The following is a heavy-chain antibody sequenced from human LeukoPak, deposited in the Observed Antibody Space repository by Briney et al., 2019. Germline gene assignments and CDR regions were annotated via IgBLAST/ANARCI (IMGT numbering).Heavy chain of an antibody. Sequence: GASVKVSCKASGYTFTGYYMHWVRQAPGQGLEWMGWINPNSGGTNYAQKFQGRVTMTRDTSISTAYMELSRLRSDDTAVYYCASSGHYSGSYYYGMDVWGQGTTVTVSS. D-gene: IGHD1-26*01. J-gene: IGHJ6*02. CDR2: INPNSGGT. V-gene: IGHV1-2*02. CDR1: GYTFTGYY. CDR3: ASSGHYSGSYYYGMDV.